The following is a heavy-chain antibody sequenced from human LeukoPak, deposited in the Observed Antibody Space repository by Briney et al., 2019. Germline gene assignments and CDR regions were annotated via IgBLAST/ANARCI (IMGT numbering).Heavy chain of an antibody. J-gene: IGHJ4*02. V-gene: IGHV1-2*02. Sequence: ASVKVSCKVSGYTLTELSMHWVRQAPGQGLEWMGWINPNSGGTNYALKFQGRVTMTRDTSIRTAYMELNRLRSDDTAMYYCARNGYCSTTRCFPLHYWGQGTLVTVSS. D-gene: IGHD2-2*01. CDR2: INPNSGGT. CDR3: ARNGYCSTTRCFPLHY. CDR1: GYTLTELS.